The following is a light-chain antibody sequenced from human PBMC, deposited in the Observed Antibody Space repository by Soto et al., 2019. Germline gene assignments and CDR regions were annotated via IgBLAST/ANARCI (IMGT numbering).Light chain of an antibody. CDR2: GTS. J-gene: IGKJ5*01. CDR1: QSVSSSS. Sequence: ETVFAKSPDTLSLSPGERASLSCRASQSVSSSSLAWYQQRPGQAPRLLIYGTSSRAPGIPDRFSGSGSGTEFTLPISRLEPEDFAVYFCQRYGSSPLITFGQGTRLEIK. CDR3: QRYGSSPLIT. V-gene: IGKV3-20*01.